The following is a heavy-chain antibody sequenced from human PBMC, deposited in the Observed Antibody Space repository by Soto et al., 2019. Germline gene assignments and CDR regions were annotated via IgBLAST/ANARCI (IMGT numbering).Heavy chain of an antibody. CDR2: INHSGST. J-gene: IGHJ5*02. V-gene: IGHV4-34*01. Sequence: SETLSLTCAVYGGSFSGYYWSWIRQPPGKGLEWIGEINHSGSTNYNPSLKSRVTISVDTSKNQFSLKLSSVTAADTAVYYCARDPLGIAVAGDNWFDPWGQGTLVTVSS. CDR1: GGSFSGYY. CDR3: ARDPLGIAVAGDNWFDP. D-gene: IGHD6-19*01.